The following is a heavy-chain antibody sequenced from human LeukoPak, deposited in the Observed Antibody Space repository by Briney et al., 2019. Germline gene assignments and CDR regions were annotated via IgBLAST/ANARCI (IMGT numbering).Heavy chain of an antibody. CDR2: IFHSGNT. V-gene: IGHV4-38-2*01. CDR1: GYSISSGHY. CDR3: AGQGGSSSPYYYYYMDV. J-gene: IGHJ6*03. Sequence: PSETLSLTCAVSGYSISSGHYWGWFRPPPGKGLEWIGCIFHSGNTYYNPSLKSRVSISVDTSKNHFSLKLTSVTAADSAVYYCAGQGGSSSPYYYYYMDVWGKGTTVTVSS. D-gene: IGHD6-13*01.